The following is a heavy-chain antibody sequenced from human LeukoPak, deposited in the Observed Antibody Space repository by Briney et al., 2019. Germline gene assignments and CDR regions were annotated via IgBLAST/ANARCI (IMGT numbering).Heavy chain of an antibody. CDR2: ISSSSSYI. V-gene: IGHV3-21*01. J-gene: IGHJ4*02. Sequence: PGGSLRLSCAASGSTFSSYSMNWVRQAPGKGLEWVSSISSSSSYIYYADSVKGRFTISRDNAKNSLYLQINSLRAEDTAVYYCARDPYDYGDSYYDYWGQGTLVTVSS. D-gene: IGHD4-17*01. CDR3: ARDPYDYGDSYYDY. CDR1: GSTFSSYS.